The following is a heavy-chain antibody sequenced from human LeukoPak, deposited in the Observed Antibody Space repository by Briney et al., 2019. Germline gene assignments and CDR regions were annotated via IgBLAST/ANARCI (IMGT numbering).Heavy chain of an antibody. CDR2: ITSDGSST. V-gene: IGHV3-74*01. Sequence: GGSLRLSCAASGFAFSDYWMHWVRQAPGKGLAWVSRITSDGSSTSYADSVKGRFTISGDNTKNTLYLQMKSLRAEDTAVYYCARAVRTYDSSGDYLDAFDIWGQGTMVTVSS. CDR1: GFAFSDYW. J-gene: IGHJ3*02. CDR3: ARAVRTYDSSGDYLDAFDI. D-gene: IGHD3-22*01.